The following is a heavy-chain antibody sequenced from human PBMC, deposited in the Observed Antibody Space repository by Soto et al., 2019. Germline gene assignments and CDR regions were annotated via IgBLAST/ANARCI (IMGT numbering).Heavy chain of an antibody. J-gene: IGHJ6*02. V-gene: IGHV1-46*01. D-gene: IGHD3-16*01. CDR1: GYTFSSFY. Sequence: QVQLVQSGAEVKKTGASVKVSCKASGYTFSSFYMHWVRQAPGRGLEWMGIINPSGGDTGYGKKFQGRVTMTRDTSTSTVYIEVSSLRPDDTAVYYCARGLNAYSTSSGRRSAQRGYYYGMDVWGQGTTVTVS. CDR2: INPSGGDT. CDR3: ARGLNAYSTSSGRRSAQRGYYYGMDV.